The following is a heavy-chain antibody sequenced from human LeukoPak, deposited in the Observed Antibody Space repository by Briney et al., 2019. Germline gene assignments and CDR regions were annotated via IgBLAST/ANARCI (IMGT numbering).Heavy chain of an antibody. V-gene: IGHV3-30*18. CDR2: ISYDGFDK. J-gene: IGHJ6*02. CDR1: GFTCYG. CDR3: ANALTGDPRLLDPLMDV. Sequence: GGSLRLSCAASGFTCYGMHWVRQAPGKGLEWVAVISYDGFDKYYANSVKGRYSVSRDNSKNTLFLEMDSLRPEDTAVYYCANALTGDPRLLDPLMDVWGQGTTVIVSS. D-gene: IGHD3/OR15-3a*01.